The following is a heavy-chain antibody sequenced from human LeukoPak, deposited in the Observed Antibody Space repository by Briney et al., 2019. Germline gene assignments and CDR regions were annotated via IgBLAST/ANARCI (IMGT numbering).Heavy chain of an antibody. CDR2: IYTSGST. V-gene: IGHV4-4*07. CDR3: ASQYYYDSSGYYRPYYYYYMDV. J-gene: IGHJ6*03. CDR1: GGSISSYY. Sequence: SETLSLTCTVSGGSISSYYWSWIRQPVGKGLEWIGRIYTSGSTNYNPSLKSRVTMSVDTSKNQFSLKLSSVTAADTAVYYCASQYYYDSSGYYRPYYYYYMDVWGKGTTVTVSS. D-gene: IGHD3-22*01.